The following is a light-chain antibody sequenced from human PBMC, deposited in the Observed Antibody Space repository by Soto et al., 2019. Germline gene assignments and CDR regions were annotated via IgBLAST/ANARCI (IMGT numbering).Light chain of an antibody. CDR3: QSYDSRLSALRVV. CDR2: GNS. CDR1: SSNIGAGYD. V-gene: IGLV1-40*01. Sequence: QSVLTRPPSVSGAPGQRVTISCTGSSSNIGAGYDVHWYQQLPGTAPKLLIYGNSNRPSGVPDRFSGSKSGTSASLAITGLHAEDEADYYCQSYDSRLSALRVVFGGGTKLTVL. J-gene: IGLJ2*01.